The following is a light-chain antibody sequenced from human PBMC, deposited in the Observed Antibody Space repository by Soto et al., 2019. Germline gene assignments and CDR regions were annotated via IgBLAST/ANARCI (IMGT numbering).Light chain of an antibody. J-gene: IGKJ4*01. CDR3: QQYSHWPLT. V-gene: IGKV3-15*01. Sequence: EIVMTQSPGTLSVSPGGRDTISCRASQSVGNNLAWYQQRPGQAPRLLIYAASSRATGISARFTGSGSGTELTLTVDSQQTEDFAVYFCQQYSHWPLTFGGGTKVDIK. CDR2: AAS. CDR1: QSVGNN.